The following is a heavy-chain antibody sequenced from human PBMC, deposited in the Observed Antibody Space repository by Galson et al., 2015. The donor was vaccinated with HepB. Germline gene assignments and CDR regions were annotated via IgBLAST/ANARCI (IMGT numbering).Heavy chain of an antibody. CDR1: GGSMSGDY. J-gene: IGHJ3*02. V-gene: IGHV4-59*08. CDR2: IFYSGST. D-gene: IGHD2-8*01. CDR3: ARHRMVGYDASDI. Sequence: ETLSLTCSVSGGSMSGDYWSWIRQPPGKGLEWIGYIFYSGSTNYNPSLQSRVTISLDTSKNQFSLKLSSVTAADTAVYYCARHRMVGYDASDIWGQGTMVTVSS.